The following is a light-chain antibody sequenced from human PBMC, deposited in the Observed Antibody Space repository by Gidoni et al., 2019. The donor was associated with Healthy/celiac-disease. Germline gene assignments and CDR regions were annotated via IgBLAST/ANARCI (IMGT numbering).Light chain of an antibody. CDR1: QSVLYSSNNKNY. V-gene: IGKV4-1*01. CDR3: QHYYSNPPGT. CDR2: WAS. J-gene: IGKJ1*01. Sequence: DIVMTQSPDSLAVSLGERATINCKSSQSVLYSSNNKNYLAWYQQKPGQPPKLLIYWASTRESGVPDRFSVSGSGTDFTLTISSLQAEDVAVYYCQHYYSNPPGTFGQGTKVEIK.